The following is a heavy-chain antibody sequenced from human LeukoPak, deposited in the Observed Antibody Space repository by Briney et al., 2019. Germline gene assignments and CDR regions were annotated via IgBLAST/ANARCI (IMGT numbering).Heavy chain of an antibody. V-gene: IGHV1-69*04. CDR3: ARRPQGDYGMDV. CDR2: IIPILGIA. J-gene: IGHJ6*02. CDR1: GGTFNSYA. Sequence: ASVKVSCKASGGTFNSYAISWVRQAPGQGLEWMGRIIPILGIANYAQKFQGRVTITADKSTSTAYMELSSLRSEDTAVYYCARRPQGDYGMDVWGQGTTVTVSS.